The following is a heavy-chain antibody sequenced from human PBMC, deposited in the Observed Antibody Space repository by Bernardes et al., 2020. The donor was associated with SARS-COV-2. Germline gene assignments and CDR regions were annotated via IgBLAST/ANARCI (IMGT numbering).Heavy chain of an antibody. CDR2: IFSGGKT. CDR3: ARGYSGNYLGLDY. Sequence: GGSLRLSCESCRFTVSRKSMTWVRQAPGKGLEWVSVIFSGGKTYNADYVEGRFTISRDSAKNTVYLQMNSLRVEDTAVYYCARGYSGNYLGLDYWGQGTLVTVSS. J-gene: IGHJ4*02. V-gene: IGHV3-66*01. D-gene: IGHD1-26*01. CDR1: RFTVSRKS.